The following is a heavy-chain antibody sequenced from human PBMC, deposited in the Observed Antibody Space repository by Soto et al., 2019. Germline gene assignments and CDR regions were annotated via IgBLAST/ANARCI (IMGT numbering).Heavy chain of an antibody. CDR2: IYYRGST. Sequence: SETLSLTCTVSGGSVSSGSYYWSWIRQPPGKGLEWIAYIYYRGSTNYNPSLKSRVTISVDTSKNQFSLKLSSVTAADTAVYYCARLYSGSFYFDYWGQGTLVTAPQ. CDR1: GGSVSSGSYY. D-gene: IGHD1-26*01. J-gene: IGHJ4*02. CDR3: ARLYSGSFYFDY. V-gene: IGHV4-61*01.